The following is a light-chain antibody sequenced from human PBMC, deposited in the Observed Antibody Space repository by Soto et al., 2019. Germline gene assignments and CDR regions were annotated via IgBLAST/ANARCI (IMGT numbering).Light chain of an antibody. CDR1: SSDVGGYNY. Sequence: QSALTQPPSASGSPGQSVTISCTGTSSDVGGYNYVSWYQQHPGKAPKLIIYGVNKRPSGVPDRFSGSKSGNTASLTVSGLQAEDEADYYRSSYAGSNNVFGTGTKVTVL. CDR2: GVN. J-gene: IGLJ1*01. V-gene: IGLV2-8*01. CDR3: SSYAGSNNV.